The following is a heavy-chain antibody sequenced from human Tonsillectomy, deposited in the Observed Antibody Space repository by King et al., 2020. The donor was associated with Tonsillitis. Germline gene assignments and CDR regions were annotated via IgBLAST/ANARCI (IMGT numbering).Heavy chain of an antibody. CDR1: GFTVSGNY. CDR2: IYSGGST. J-gene: IGHJ3*02. CDR3: ARHRGVGTTEDAFDI. Sequence: VQLVESGGGLVQPGGSLRLSCAASGFTVSGNYMSWLRQAPGKGLEWVSVIYSGGSTYYAKSVKGRFTISRDNSKNTLYLQMNSRRAEDTALYYCARHRGVGTTEDAFDIWGQGTMVTVSS. D-gene: IGHD1-26*01. V-gene: IGHV3-66*04.